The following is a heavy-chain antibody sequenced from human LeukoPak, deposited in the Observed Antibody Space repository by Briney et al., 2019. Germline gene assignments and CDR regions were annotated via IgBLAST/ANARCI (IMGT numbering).Heavy chain of an antibody. D-gene: IGHD3-22*01. CDR1: GGSISSYY. V-gene: IGHV4-59*01. CDR3: ARGYDSSGYYARLAFDI. CDR2: IYYSGST. J-gene: IGHJ3*02. Sequence: PSETLSLTCTVSGGSISSYYWSWIRQPPGKGLEWIGYIYYSGSTNYNPSLKSRVTISVGTSKNQFSLKLSSVTAADTAVYYCARGYDSSGYYARLAFDIWGQGTMVTVSS.